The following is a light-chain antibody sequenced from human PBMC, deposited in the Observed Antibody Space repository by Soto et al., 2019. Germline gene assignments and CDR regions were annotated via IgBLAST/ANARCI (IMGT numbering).Light chain of an antibody. CDR1: SADVGIYNR. J-gene: IGLJ1*01. CDR2: DVS. CDR3: SSYTTSNTYV. V-gene: IGLV2-18*02. Sequence: QSVLTQPPSVSGSPGQSVTISCTGTSADVGIYNRVAWYRQPPGTSPKLVICDVSNRPSGVPDRFSGSKSGSTASLTISGLQAEDEADYYCSSYTTSNTYVFGTGTKVTVL.